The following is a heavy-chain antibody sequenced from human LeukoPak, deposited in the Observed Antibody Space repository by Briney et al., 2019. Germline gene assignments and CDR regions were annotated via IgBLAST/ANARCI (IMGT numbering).Heavy chain of an antibody. CDR3: AKDFRCSGGSCYSSYFDY. Sequence: GGSLRLSCAASAFTFNTYGMHWVRQAPGKGLEWVSAISGSGGSTYYADSVKGRFTISRDNSKNTLYLQMNSLRAEDTAVYYCAKDFRCSGGSCYSSYFDYWGQGTLVTVSS. D-gene: IGHD2-15*01. CDR2: ISGSGGST. J-gene: IGHJ4*02. V-gene: IGHV3-NL1*01. CDR1: AFTFNTYG.